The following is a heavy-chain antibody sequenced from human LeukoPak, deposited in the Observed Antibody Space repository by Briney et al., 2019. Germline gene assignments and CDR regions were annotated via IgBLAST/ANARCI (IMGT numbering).Heavy chain of an antibody. CDR2: IYNSGFT. J-gene: IGHJ3*02. Sequence: PPETLSLTCTVSGGSISRYYWSWIRQPPGKGLEWIGYIYNSGFTNYNPSLKSRVTISIDTSKNQFSLKLSSVTAADTAVYYCARLGYCSSAHCYTGAIEMWGQGTMVTVS. D-gene: IGHD2-2*01. CDR1: GGSISRYY. V-gene: IGHV4-59*01. CDR3: ARLGYCSSAHCYTGAIEM.